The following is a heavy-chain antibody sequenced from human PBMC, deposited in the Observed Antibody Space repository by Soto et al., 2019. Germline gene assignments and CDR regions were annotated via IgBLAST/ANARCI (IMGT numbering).Heavy chain of an antibody. V-gene: IGHV3-30*18. CDR1: GFTFSSYG. J-gene: IGHJ4*02. D-gene: IGHD6-19*01. Sequence: GGSLRLSCAASGFTFSSYGMHWVRQAPGKGLEWVAVISYDGSNKYYADSVKGRFTISRDNSKNTLYLQMNSLRAEDTAVYYCAKDHPGVARWLVSGKDFDYWGQGTLVTVSS. CDR3: AKDHPGVARWLVSGKDFDY. CDR2: ISYDGSNK.